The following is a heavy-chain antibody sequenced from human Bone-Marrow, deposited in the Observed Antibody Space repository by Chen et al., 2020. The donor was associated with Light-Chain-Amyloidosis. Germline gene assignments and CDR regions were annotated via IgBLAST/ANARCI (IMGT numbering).Heavy chain of an antibody. CDR1: SGSFSGYY. CDR2: INHSGSI. J-gene: IGHJ5*02. D-gene: IGHD1-26*01. Sequence: QVQLQQWGAGRLKPSETLSLTCGVYSGSFSGYYWTWIRQSPGNELEWIGEINHSGSINYNSSLKNRVTISVDTSKKQFSLRLTSLTAADTVVYYCLIVHPQPPHLDPCFQGSQVIVSS. V-gene: IGHV4-34*01. CDR3: LIVHPQPPHLDP.